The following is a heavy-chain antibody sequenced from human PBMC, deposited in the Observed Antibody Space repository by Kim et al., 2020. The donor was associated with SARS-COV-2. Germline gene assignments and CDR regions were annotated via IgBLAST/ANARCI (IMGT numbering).Heavy chain of an antibody. D-gene: IGHD2-21*02. CDR1: GFTFSSYA. V-gene: IGHV3-23*01. Sequence: GGSLRLSCAASGFTFSSYAMSWVRQAPGKGLEWVSAISGSGGSTYYADSVKGRFTISRDNSKNTLYLQMNSLRAEDTAVYYCAKADPIAYCGGDCYSRGAFDIWGQGTMVTVSS. CDR3: AKADPIAYCGGDCYSRGAFDI. CDR2: ISGSGGST. J-gene: IGHJ3*02.